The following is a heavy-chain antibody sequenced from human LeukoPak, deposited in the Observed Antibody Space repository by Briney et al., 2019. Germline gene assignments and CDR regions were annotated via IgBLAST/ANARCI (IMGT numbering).Heavy chain of an antibody. CDR3: ARDDPLHVFDI. V-gene: IGHV3-33*01. Sequence: GRSLRLSCAASGFTFSSYGMHWVRQAPGKGLEWVAVIWYDGSNKYYADSVKGRFTISRDNSKNTLYLQMNSLRAEDTAVYYCARDDPLHVFDIGAQGTMVTVFS. CDR2: IWYDGSNK. CDR1: GFTFSSYG. J-gene: IGHJ3*02.